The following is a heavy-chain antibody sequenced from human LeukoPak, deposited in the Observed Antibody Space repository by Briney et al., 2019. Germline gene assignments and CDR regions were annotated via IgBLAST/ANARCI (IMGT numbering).Heavy chain of an antibody. D-gene: IGHD6-13*01. V-gene: IGHV3-30*02. J-gene: IGHJ2*01. CDR2: IGNDGKGK. Sequence: PGGSLRLSCAASGFSFSNYGMHWVRQAPGKGLEWVANIGNDGKGKHYADSLKGRFTLSRDNSKSALYLQMNSLRAEDTAVYYCAKKEVAAAGRGLWYFDLWGRGTLVTVSS. CDR1: GFSFSNYG. CDR3: AKKEVAAAGRGLWYFDL.